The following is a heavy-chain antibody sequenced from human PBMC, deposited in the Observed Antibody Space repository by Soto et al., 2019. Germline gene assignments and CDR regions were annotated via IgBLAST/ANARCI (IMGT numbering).Heavy chain of an antibody. D-gene: IGHD3-3*01. CDR3: ARDNGDFGVVILDYYYGMDV. CDR2: ISSSSSYI. J-gene: IGHJ6*02. CDR1: GFTFSSYS. Sequence: EVQLVESGGGLVKPGGSLRLSCAASGFTFSSYSMTWVRQAPGKGLEWVSSISSSSSYIYYADSVKGRFTISRDNAKNSLYLQMNSLRAEDTAVYYCARDNGDFGVVILDYYYGMDVWGQGTTVTVSS. V-gene: IGHV3-21*01.